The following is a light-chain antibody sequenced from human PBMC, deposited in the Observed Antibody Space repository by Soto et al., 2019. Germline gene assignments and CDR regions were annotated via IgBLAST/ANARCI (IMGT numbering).Light chain of an antibody. Sequence: EIVLTQSPATLSLSPGERATLSCRASQSVSSYLAWYQQKPGQAPRLLIYDASNRATGIPARFSGSGSGTDFTLTISSLEPEDFAVYYCQQRSNWVTFGQGTKVDIK. CDR1: QSVSSY. V-gene: IGKV3-11*01. J-gene: IGKJ2*01. CDR2: DAS. CDR3: QQRSNWVT.